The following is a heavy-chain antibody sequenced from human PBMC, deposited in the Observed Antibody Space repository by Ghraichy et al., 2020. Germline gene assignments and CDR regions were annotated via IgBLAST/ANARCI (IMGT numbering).Heavy chain of an antibody. Sequence: GGSLRLSCAASGFTFSSYSMNWVRQAPGKGLEWVSSISSSSSYIYYADSVKGRFTISRDNAKNSLYLQMNSLRAEDTAVYYCARDYDDSSDYYYYGMDVWGQGTTVTVSS. CDR2: ISSSSSYI. CDR3: ARDYDDSSDYYYYGMDV. CDR1: GFTFSSYS. D-gene: IGHD3-22*01. V-gene: IGHV3-21*01. J-gene: IGHJ6*02.